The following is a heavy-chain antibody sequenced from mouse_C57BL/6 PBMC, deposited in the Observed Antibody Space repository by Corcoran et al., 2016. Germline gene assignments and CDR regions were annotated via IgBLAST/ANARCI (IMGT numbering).Heavy chain of an antibody. CDR3: ARMGLRRHYYAMDY. Sequence: QIQLVQSGPELKKPGETVKISCKASGYTFTTYGMSWVKQAPGKGLKWMGWINTYSGVPTYADDFKGRFAFSLETSASTAYLQINNLKNEETATYFCARMGLRRHYYAMDYWGQGTSVTVAS. J-gene: IGHJ4*01. CDR1: GYTFTTYG. V-gene: IGHV9-3*01. CDR2: INTYSGVP. D-gene: IGHD2-4*01.